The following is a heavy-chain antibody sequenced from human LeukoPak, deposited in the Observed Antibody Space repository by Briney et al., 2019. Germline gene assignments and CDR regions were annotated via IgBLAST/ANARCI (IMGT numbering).Heavy chain of an antibody. J-gene: IGHJ4*02. CDR1: GYTFTNYT. Sequence: ASVKVSCKASGYTFTNYTMNWVRQAPGQGLEWMGWINPNTANPTYAQGFTGRFAFSVDTSVTTAYLQISRLKAEDTAVYYCARPFCSGDNCHSYFDHWGQGTLVTVSS. D-gene: IGHD2-15*01. CDR3: ARPFCSGDNCHSYFDH. V-gene: IGHV7-4-1*02. CDR2: INPNTANP.